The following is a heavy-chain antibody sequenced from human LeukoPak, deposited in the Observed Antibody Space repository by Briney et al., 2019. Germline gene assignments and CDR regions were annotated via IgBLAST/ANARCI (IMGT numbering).Heavy chain of an antibody. Sequence: QAGGSLRLACVASGFTFSSYWMSWVRQAPGKGLEWVANIYQDGSEKYYVDSVKGRFTISRDNAKTSLFLQMNSLRAEDTAVYYCARDSSIAVAGPNWFDPWGQGTLVTVSS. D-gene: IGHD6-19*01. CDR3: ARDSSIAVAGPNWFDP. V-gene: IGHV3-7*01. CDR1: GFTFSSYW. J-gene: IGHJ5*02. CDR2: IYQDGSEK.